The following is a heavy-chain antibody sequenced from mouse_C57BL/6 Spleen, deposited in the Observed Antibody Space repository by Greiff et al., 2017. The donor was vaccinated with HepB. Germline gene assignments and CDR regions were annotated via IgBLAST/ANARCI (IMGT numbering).Heavy chain of an antibody. V-gene: IGHV1-15*01. J-gene: IGHJ4*01. CDR3: TRGALYAMDY. Sequence: QVQLQQSGAELVRPGASVTLSCKASGYTFTDYEMHWVKQTPVHGLEWIGAIDPETGGTAYNQKFKGKAILTAYKSSSTAYMELRSLTSEDSAVYYCTRGALYAMDYWGQGTSVTVSS. CDR2: IDPETGGT. CDR1: GYTFTDYE.